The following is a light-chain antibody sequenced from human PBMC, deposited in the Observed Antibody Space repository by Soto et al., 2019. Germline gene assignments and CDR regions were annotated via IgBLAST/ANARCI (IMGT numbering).Light chain of an antibody. CDR3: QQYSSYPWT. J-gene: IGKJ1*01. V-gene: IGKV1-5*03. CDR2: KAS. Sequence: DIQMTQSPSTLSASVGDRVTITCRASQSISTSLAWYQQKPGKAPKLLIYKASILESGVPSRFSGSGSGTEFSLTISNLQPDDFATYYCQQYSSYPWTFGQGTKV. CDR1: QSISTS.